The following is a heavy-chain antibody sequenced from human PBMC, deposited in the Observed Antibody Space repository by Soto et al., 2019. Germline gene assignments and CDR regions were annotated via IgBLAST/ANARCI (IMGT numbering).Heavy chain of an antibody. D-gene: IGHD3-10*01. CDR1: GGSFSGYY. CDR2: INHSGST. J-gene: IGHJ6*02. Sequence: PSETLSLTCAVYGGSFSGYYWSWIRQPPGKGLEWIGEINHSGSTNYNPSLKSRVTISVDTSKNQFSLKLSSVTAADTAVYYCARGGTVLLWFGELSPYYYYGMDVWGQGTTVTVSS. CDR3: ARGGTVLLWFGELSPYYYYGMDV. V-gene: IGHV4-34*01.